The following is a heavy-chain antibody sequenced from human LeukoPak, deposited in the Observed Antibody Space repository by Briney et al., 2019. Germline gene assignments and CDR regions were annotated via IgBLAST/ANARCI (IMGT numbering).Heavy chain of an antibody. V-gene: IGHV4-31*03. CDR1: GGSVSSNIYY. J-gene: IGHJ3*02. D-gene: IGHD3-10*01. CDR2: IYYSGTT. Sequence: SETLSLTCTVSGGSVSSNIYYWNWIRQPPGKGLEWIGHIYYSGTTYYNPSLKSRVTISVDTSKNQFSLKLTSVTAADTAVYYCARDRGNDDFDIWGQGTMVTVSS. CDR3: ARDRGNDDFDI.